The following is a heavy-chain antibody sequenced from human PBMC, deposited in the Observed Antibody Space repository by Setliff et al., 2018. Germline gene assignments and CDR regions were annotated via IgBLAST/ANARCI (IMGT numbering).Heavy chain of an antibody. CDR2: MIVSGGA. J-gene: IGHJ6*02. V-gene: IGHV4-4*07. D-gene: IGHD6-19*01. Sequence: SETLSLTCTVSGGSVTESFWSWIRQPAGRGLEWIGRMIVSGGADYNPSLKSRVTMPVDSPNNKFSLNLSSVSAADTAVYYCARGPDLTAVGATYFYGMDVWGQGATVTVSS. CDR3: ARGPDLTAVGATYFYGMDV. CDR1: GGSVTESF.